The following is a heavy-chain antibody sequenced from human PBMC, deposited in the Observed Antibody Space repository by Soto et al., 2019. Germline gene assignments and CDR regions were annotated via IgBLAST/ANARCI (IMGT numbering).Heavy chain of an antibody. Sequence: EVQLVESGGGLVRPGRSLEPPFEALGFNFVNIGRHWARQAPGKGLEGVSGISWNGGNIGYADSVRGRFSISRDNAQDSLFLQMDSLRPDDTAFYYCVKAGVRDLIVEVPVYFDNWGQGTLVTVSS. J-gene: IGHJ4*02. CDR3: VKAGVRDLIVEVPVYFDN. V-gene: IGHV3-9*01. D-gene: IGHD2-21*01. CDR1: GFNFVNIG. CDR2: ISWNGGNI.